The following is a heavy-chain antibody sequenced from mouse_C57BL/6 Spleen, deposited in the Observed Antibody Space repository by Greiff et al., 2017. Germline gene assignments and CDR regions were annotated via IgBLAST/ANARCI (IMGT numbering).Heavy chain of an antibody. CDR3: ARSRYLYYFDY. J-gene: IGHJ2*01. Sequence: EVMLVESGGGLVQPGGSLSLSCAASGFTFTDYYMSWVRQPPGKALEWLGFIRNKANGYTTEYSASVKCRFTISRDNSQSILYLQMNALRAEDSATYYCARSRYLYYFDYWGQGTTLTVSS. V-gene: IGHV7-3*01. CDR2: IRNKANGYTT. D-gene: IGHD6-2*01. CDR1: GFTFTDYY.